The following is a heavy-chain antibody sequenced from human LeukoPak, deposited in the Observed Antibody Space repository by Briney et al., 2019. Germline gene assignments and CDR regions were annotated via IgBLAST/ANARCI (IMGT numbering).Heavy chain of an antibody. J-gene: IGHJ4*02. CDR2: ISSSSSYI. CDR3: AKVMTAYNWNGHPFDY. Sequence: PGGSLRLSCAASGFTFSSYSMNWVRQAPGKGLEWVSSISSSSSYIYYADSVKGRFTISRDNSKNTLYLQMNSLRAEDTAVYYCAKVMTAYNWNGHPFDYWGQGTLVTVSS. CDR1: GFTFSSYS. D-gene: IGHD1-1*01. V-gene: IGHV3-21*01.